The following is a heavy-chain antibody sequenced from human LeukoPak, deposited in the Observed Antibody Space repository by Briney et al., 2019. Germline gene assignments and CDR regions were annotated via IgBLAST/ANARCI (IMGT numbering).Heavy chain of an antibody. CDR3: AKDLDIVATITGN. CDR1: GFTFSSYA. CDR2: VSGSGGST. J-gene: IGHJ4*02. Sequence: GGSLSLSCAASGFTFSSYAMSWVRQAPGKGLEWVSGVSGSGGSTYYADSVKGRFTISRDNSKNTLYLQMNSLRAEDTAVYYCAKDLDIVATITGNWGQGTLVTVSS. D-gene: IGHD5-12*01. V-gene: IGHV3-23*01.